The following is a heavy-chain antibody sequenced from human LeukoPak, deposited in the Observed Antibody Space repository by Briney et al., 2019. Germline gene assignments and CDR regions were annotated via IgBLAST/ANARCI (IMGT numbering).Heavy chain of an antibody. CDR1: GGSISSYY. J-gene: IGHJ6*02. V-gene: IGHV4-59*12. Sequence: PSETLSLTCTVSGGSISSYYWSWIRQPPGKGLEWIGYIYYSGSTNYNPSLKSRVTISVDTSKNQFSLKLSSVTAADTAVYYCARERSGYSSPYYYYGMDVWGQGTTVTVSS. D-gene: IGHD5-18*01. CDR3: ARERSGYSSPYYYYGMDV. CDR2: IYYSGST.